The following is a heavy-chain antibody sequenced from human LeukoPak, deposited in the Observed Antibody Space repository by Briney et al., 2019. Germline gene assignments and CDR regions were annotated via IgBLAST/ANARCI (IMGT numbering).Heavy chain of an antibody. D-gene: IGHD5-24*01. CDR3: AGEMATIYSDAFDI. Sequence: SETLSLTCAVYGGSFSGYYWSWIRQPPGKGLEWIGEINHSGSTNYNPSLKSRVTISVDTSKNQFSLKLSSVTAADTAVYYCAGEMATIYSDAFDIWGQGTMVTVSS. V-gene: IGHV4-34*01. J-gene: IGHJ3*02. CDR2: INHSGST. CDR1: GGSFSGYY.